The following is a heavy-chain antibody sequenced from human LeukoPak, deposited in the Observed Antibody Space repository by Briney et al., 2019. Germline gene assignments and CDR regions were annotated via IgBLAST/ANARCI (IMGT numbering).Heavy chain of an antibody. V-gene: IGHV4-4*07. D-gene: IGHD1-26*01. CDR3: ARESGDSGSPWEAFDI. Sequence: PSETLSLTCTVSGGSISSYYWSWIRQPAGKGLEWIGRIYTSGSTNYNPSLKSRVTMSVDTSKNQFSLKLSSVTAADTAVYYCARESGDSGSPWEAFDIWGQGTMVTVSS. CDR1: GGSISSYY. CDR2: IYTSGST. J-gene: IGHJ3*02.